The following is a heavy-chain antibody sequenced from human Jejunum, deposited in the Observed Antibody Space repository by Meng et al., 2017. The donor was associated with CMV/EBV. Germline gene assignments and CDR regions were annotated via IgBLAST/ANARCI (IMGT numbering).Heavy chain of an antibody. Sequence: YWIGCVRQMPGKGLEWMGIIYPGDSETRYSPSFQGQVTILADKSITTAYLQWNTLKASDTAMYYCVRRRLGYCSGSRCLGSGYFDYWGQGTLVTVSS. V-gene: IGHV5-51*01. CDR2: IYPGDSET. J-gene: IGHJ4*02. D-gene: IGHD2-15*01. CDR1: YW. CDR3: VRRRLGYCSGSRCLGSGYFDY.